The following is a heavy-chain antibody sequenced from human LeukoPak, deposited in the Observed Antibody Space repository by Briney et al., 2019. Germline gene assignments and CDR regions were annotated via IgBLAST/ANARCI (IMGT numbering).Heavy chain of an antibody. CDR3: GTHRSGSGTYFIDY. J-gene: IGHJ4*02. CDR1: GFSFSSYS. D-gene: IGHD3-10*01. CDR2: LNKDGSET. V-gene: IGHV3-7*01. Sequence: GGSLRLSCVVSGFSFSSYSMIWVRQAPGKGLQWVANLNKDGSETKSVDSVKGRFTISRDNAKNSLYLQMNSLRAEDTAVYYCGTHRSGSGTYFIDYWGQGTLVSVSS.